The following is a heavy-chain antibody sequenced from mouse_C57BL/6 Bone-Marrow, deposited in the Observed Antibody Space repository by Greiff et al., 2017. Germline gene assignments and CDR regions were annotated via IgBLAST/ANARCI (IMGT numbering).Heavy chain of an antibody. D-gene: IGHD1-1*01. CDR1: GFSLTSYG. J-gene: IGHJ4*01. Sequence: VKLMESGPGLVQPSQSLSITCTVSGFSLTSYGVHWVRQSPGKGLEWLGVIWSGGSTDYNAAFISRLSISKDNSKSQVFFKMNSLQADDTAIYYCARKEIYYYGSSYDAMDYWGQGTSVTVSS. CDR3: ARKEIYYYGSSYDAMDY. V-gene: IGHV2-2*01. CDR2: IWSGGST.